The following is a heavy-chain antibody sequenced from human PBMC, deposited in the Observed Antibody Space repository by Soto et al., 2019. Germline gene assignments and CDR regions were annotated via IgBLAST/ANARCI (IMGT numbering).Heavy chain of an antibody. V-gene: IGHV3-33*01. CDR2: IWYDGSNK. Sequence: GKGLERVAVIWYDGSNKYYADSVKGRFTISSDNSKNTLYLQMNSLRAEDTAVYYCARDQLGFFFQAEDGIRDTVPVSAFLLNRSSDL. D-gene: IGHD1-1*01. CDR3: ARDQLGFFFQAEDGIRDTVPVSAFLLNRSSDL. J-gene: IGHJ2*01.